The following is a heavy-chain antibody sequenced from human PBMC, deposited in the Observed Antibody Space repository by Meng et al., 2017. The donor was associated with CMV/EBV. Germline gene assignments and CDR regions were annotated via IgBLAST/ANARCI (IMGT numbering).Heavy chain of an antibody. CDR1: GYTFTGYY. CDR2: INPNSGGT. D-gene: IGHD3-3*01. V-gene: IGHV1-2*02. CDR3: ARGGNLEWLSNYYYGMDV. Sequence: ASVKVSCKASGYTFTGYYMHWVRQAPGQGLEWMGWINPNSGGTNYAQKFQGRVTMTRDTSISTAYMELSRLRSDDTAVYYCARGGNLEWLSNYYYGMDVWGQGTTVTVSS. J-gene: IGHJ6*02.